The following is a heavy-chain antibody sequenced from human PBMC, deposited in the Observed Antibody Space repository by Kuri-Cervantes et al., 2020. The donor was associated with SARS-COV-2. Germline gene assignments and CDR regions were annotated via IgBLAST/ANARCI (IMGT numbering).Heavy chain of an antibody. D-gene: IGHD1-1*01. Sequence: ETLSLTCAASGFTFSNAWMNWVRQAPGKGLVWVSRINPDGSYTNNADSVKGRFTLSRDNAKNMLFLQMNSLRTEDTAVYYCVRDGDHWNFDYWGQGTLVTVSS. J-gene: IGHJ4*02. CDR3: VRDGDHWNFDY. V-gene: IGHV3-74*01. CDR1: GFTFSNAW. CDR2: INPDGSYT.